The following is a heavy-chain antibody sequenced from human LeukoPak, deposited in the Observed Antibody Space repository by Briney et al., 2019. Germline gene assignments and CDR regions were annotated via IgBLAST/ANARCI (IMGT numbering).Heavy chain of an antibody. D-gene: IGHD2-8*01. Sequence: THTLSLTCTVSGASISSSNWNWTRQAPGKGLEWIGYITFSGGTNYHPSLGSRVTISLDMSKNQFSLKLTSVTAADTAIYYCARDSVYATNWYDPWGQGTLVTVSS. V-gene: IGHV4-59*01. CDR1: GASISSSN. CDR3: ARDSVYATNWYDP. CDR2: ITFSGGT. J-gene: IGHJ5*02.